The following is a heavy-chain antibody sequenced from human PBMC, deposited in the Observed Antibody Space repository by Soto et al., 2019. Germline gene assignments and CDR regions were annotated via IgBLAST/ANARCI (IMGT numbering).Heavy chain of an antibody. CDR3: AKKNPPGDSNKAWLDP. Sequence: QVQLLQSGAELREPGSSVRISCTPSGGTFVSSAFAWVRQAPGGKLEWMGGIIPILRSTKYAEKFLGRLTIRADDSSRTAYLELSSLTFDDPAVYFCAKKNPPGDSNKAWLDPWGQGTLVTVST. V-gene: IGHV1-69*01. D-gene: IGHD2-8*01. CDR1: GGTFVSSA. CDR2: IIPILRST. J-gene: IGHJ5*02.